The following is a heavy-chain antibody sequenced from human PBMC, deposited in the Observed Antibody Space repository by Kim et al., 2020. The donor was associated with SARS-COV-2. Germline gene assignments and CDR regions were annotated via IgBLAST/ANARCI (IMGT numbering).Heavy chain of an antibody. D-gene: IGHD5-18*01. V-gene: IGHV1-18*01. CDR2: ISAYNGNT. Sequence: ASVKVSCKASGYTFTSYGISWVRQAPGQGLEWMGWISAYNGNTNYAQKLQGRVTMTTDTSTSTAYMELRSLRSDDTAVYYCARHRTDSYGYSYWFDPWGQGTLVTVSS. J-gene: IGHJ5*02. CDR1: GYTFTSYG. CDR3: ARHRTDSYGYSYWFDP.